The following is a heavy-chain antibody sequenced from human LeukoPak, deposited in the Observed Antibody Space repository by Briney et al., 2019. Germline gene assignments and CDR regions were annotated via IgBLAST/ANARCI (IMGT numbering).Heavy chain of an antibody. V-gene: IGHV1-3*01. CDR1: EYTFTSYA. J-gene: IGHJ6*04. D-gene: IGHD3-10*01. CDR2: INAGNGNT. CDR3: ARGASMVRGVIPSEGYYGMDV. Sequence: ASVKVSCKASEYTFTSYAMHWVRQAPGQRLEWMGWINAGNGNTKYSQKFQGRVTITRDTSASTAYMELSSLRSEDTAVYYCARGASMVRGVIPSEGYYGMDVWGKGTTVTVSS.